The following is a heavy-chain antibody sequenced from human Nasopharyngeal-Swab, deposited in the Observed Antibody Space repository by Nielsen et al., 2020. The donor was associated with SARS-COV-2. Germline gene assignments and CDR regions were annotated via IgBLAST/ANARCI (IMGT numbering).Heavy chain of an antibody. J-gene: IGHJ4*02. V-gene: IGHV3-7*01. CDR2: IKQDGSEK. D-gene: IGHD3-22*01. Sequence: GESLKISCAASGFTFSSYWMSWVRQAPGKGLEWVANIKQDGSEKYYVDSVKGRFTISRDNAKNSLYLQMNSLRADDTAIYYCARDGTYDDSGYDLFDYWGQGTLVTVSS. CDR1: GFTFSSYW. CDR3: ARDGTYDDSGYDLFDY.